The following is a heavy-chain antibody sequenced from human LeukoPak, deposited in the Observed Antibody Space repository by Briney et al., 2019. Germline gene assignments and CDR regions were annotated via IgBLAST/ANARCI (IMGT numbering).Heavy chain of an antibody. V-gene: IGHV3-53*01. D-gene: IGHD6-13*01. CDR3: ATNLRIAAAGPYYFDY. CDR2: IYSGGST. J-gene: IGHJ4*02. CDR1: GFTVSSNY. Sequence: GGSLRLSCAASGFTVSSNYMSWVRQAPGKGLEWVSVIYSGGSTYYADSVKGRFTISRDNSKNTLYLQMNSLRAEDTAVYYCATNLRIAAAGPYYFDYWGQGTLVTVSS.